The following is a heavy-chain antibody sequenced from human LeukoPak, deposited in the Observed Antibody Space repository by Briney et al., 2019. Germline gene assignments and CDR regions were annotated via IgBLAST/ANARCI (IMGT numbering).Heavy chain of an antibody. CDR2: ISGSGGST. D-gene: IGHD3-3*01. CDR3: AKRLRFLEWLLEDYYFDY. Sequence: GGSLRLSCAASGFTFSSYAMSWARQAPRNGLEWVSAISGSGGSTYYADSVKGRFTISRDNSKNTLYLQMNSLRAEDTAVYYCAKRLRFLEWLLEDYYFDYWGQGTLVTVSS. V-gene: IGHV3-23*01. CDR1: GFTFSSYA. J-gene: IGHJ4*02.